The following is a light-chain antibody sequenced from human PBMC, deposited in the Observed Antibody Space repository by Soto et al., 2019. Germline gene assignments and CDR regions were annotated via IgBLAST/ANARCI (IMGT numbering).Light chain of an antibody. CDR2: GAS. J-gene: IGKJ1*01. CDR3: HQYNNGLRT. Sequence: TVMTQSPATLSMSPGDRAALSCRASLNVATNMAWYQQKPGQAPRLLIYGASSRASGVPARFTGSGSGTEFTLTINNQQSEDFAVYYCHQYNNGLRTFGRGTRVEV. V-gene: IGKV3-15*01. CDR1: LNVATN.